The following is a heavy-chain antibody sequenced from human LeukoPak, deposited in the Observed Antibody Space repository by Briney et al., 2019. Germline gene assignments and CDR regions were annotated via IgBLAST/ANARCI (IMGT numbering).Heavy chain of an antibody. CDR2: FDPEDGET. J-gene: IGHJ4*02. D-gene: IGHD6-19*01. CDR1: GYTLTELS. Sequence: VSVKVSCEVSGYTLTELSMHWVRQAPGKGREWMGGFDPEDGETIYAQKFQGRVTMTEDTSTDTAYMELSSLRSEDTAVYYCATVRSSGWYIDYWGQGTLVTVSS. CDR3: ATVRSSGWYIDY. V-gene: IGHV1-24*01.